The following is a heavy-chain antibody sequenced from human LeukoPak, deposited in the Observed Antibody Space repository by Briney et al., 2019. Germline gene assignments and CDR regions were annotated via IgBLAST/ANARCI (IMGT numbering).Heavy chain of an antibody. Sequence: ASAKVSCKASGYTFTGYYMHWVRQAPGQGLEWMGWINPNSGGTNYAQKFQGWVTMTRDTSISTAYMELSRLRSDDTAVYYCARIGWGTYGMDVWGQGTTVTVSS. CDR1: GYTFTGYY. V-gene: IGHV1-2*04. CDR3: ARIGWGTYGMDV. D-gene: IGHD3-16*01. CDR2: INPNSGGT. J-gene: IGHJ6*02.